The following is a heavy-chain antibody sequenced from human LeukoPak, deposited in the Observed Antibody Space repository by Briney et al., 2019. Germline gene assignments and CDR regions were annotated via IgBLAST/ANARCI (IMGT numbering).Heavy chain of an antibody. CDR1: GYSIMSTFY. J-gene: IGHJ4*02. CDR2: VYHSGST. Sequence: SETLSLTCTVSGYSIMSTFYWGWIRQSPGKGLEWIGNVYHSGSTYSNPSLRSRVTISVDTSKNHFSLKLSSVTAADTAVYYCARVSDDEHGGNSGAIYFESWGQGTVVTVSS. CDR3: ARVSDDEHGGNSGAIYFES. V-gene: IGHV4-38-2*02. D-gene: IGHD4-23*01.